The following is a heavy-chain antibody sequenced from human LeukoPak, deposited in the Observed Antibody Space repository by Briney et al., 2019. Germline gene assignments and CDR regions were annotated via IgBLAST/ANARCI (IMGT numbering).Heavy chain of an antibody. J-gene: IGHJ3*02. V-gene: IGHV3-74*01. Sequence: GGSLRLSCPASGFTFSSYWMHWVRQAPGKGLVWFLRINSDGSSTSYADYVKGRFTISRDNAKNTLYLQMNSLRAEDTAVYYCARGAYGDYGFYAFDIWGQGTMVTVSS. CDR3: ARGAYGDYGFYAFDI. CDR1: GFTFSSYW. CDR2: INSDGSST. D-gene: IGHD4-17*01.